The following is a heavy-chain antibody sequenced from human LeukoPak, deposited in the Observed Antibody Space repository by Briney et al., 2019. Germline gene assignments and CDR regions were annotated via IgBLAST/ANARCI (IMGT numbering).Heavy chain of an antibody. Sequence: GGSLRLSCAASGFTVSSNYINWVRQAPGKGLEWVSVLYSGGDTYYADSVKGRFTVSRDNSKNTLYLQMNSLRVEDTAVYYCARGRGSSWNDFDYWGQGTLVTVSS. D-gene: IGHD6-13*01. CDR3: ARGRGSSWNDFDY. CDR2: LYSGGDT. CDR1: GFTVSSNY. J-gene: IGHJ4*02. V-gene: IGHV3-53*01.